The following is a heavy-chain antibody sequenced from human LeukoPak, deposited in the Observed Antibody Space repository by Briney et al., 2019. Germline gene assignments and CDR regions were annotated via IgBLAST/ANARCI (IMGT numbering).Heavy chain of an antibody. CDR3: ARDLNVAPNWFDP. Sequence: PPETLSLTCTVSGGSISSYYWSWIRQPAGKGLEWIGRIYTSGSTNYNPSLKSRVAMSVDTSKNQFSLKLSSVTAADTAVYYCARDLNVAPNWFDPWGQGTLVTVSS. CDR2: IYTSGST. V-gene: IGHV4-4*07. J-gene: IGHJ5*02. D-gene: IGHD2-15*01. CDR1: GGSISSYY.